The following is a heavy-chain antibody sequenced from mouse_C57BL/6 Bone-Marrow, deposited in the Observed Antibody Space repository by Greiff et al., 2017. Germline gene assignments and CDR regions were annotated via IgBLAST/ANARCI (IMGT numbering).Heavy chain of an antibody. Sequence: VKLLESGPGLVQPSQSLSITCTVSGFSLTSSGVHWVRQSPGKGLEWLGVIWSGGSTAYNAAFISRLSISKDNSKSQVFFKMNSLQADDTAIYYCARKGDYDGGADWGQGTLVTVSA. J-gene: IGHJ3*01. CDR1: GFSLTSSG. CDR3: ARKGDYDGGAD. CDR2: IWSGGST. V-gene: IGHV2-2*01. D-gene: IGHD2-4*01.